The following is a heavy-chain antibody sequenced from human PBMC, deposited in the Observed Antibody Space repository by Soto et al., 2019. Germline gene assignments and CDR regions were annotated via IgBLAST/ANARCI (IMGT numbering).Heavy chain of an antibody. V-gene: IGHV1-2*04. CDR3: AKDPQQLIVYFEY. D-gene: IGHD6-13*01. CDR1: GYTFTGYY. CDR2: INPNSGGT. J-gene: IGHJ4*02. Sequence: ASVKVSCKASGYTFTGYYMHWVRQAPGQGLEWMGWINPNSGGTNYAQKFQGWVTMTRDTSISTAYMELNSLRAEDTAVYYCAKDPQQLIVYFEYWGQGTQVTVSS.